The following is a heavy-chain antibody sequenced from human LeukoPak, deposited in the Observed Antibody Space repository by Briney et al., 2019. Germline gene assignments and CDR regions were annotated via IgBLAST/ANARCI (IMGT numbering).Heavy chain of an antibody. CDR1: GYTLTELS. Sequence: ASVKVSCKVSGYTLTELSMHWVRQAPGKELEWMGGFDPEDGETIYAQKFQGRVTMTEDTSTDTAYMELSSLRSEDTAVYYCATGVRYFDWFTPDYWGQGTLVTVSS. V-gene: IGHV1-24*01. CDR3: ATGVRYFDWFTPDY. D-gene: IGHD3-9*01. J-gene: IGHJ4*02. CDR2: FDPEDGET.